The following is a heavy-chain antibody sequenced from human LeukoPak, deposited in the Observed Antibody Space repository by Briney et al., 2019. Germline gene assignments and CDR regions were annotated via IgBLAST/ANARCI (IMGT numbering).Heavy chain of an antibody. CDR3: ARGPIQPYFDY. Sequence: SVKVSSKASVGTFSSYAISWVRQAPGQGLEWMGGMIPIFGTANYAQKFQGRVTITTDESTSTAYMELSSLRSEDTAVYYCARGPIQPYFDYWGQGTLVTVSS. D-gene: IGHD5-18*01. CDR2: MIPIFGTA. V-gene: IGHV1-69*05. J-gene: IGHJ4*02. CDR1: VGTFSSYA.